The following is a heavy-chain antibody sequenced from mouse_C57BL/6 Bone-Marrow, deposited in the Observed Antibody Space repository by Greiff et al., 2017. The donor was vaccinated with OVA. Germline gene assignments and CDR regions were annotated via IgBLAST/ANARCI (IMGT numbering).Heavy chain of an antibody. V-gene: IGHV1-59*01. D-gene: IGHD1-1*01. CDR1: GYTFTSYW. Sequence: QVQLQQPGAELVRPGTSVKLSCKASGYTFTSYWMHWVKQRPGQGLEWIGVIDPSDSYTNYNQKFKGKATLTVDTSSSTAYMQHSSLTSEDSAVYYCAREYYGSSLYWYFDVWGTGTTVTVSS. J-gene: IGHJ1*03. CDR2: IDPSDSYT. CDR3: AREYYGSSLYWYFDV.